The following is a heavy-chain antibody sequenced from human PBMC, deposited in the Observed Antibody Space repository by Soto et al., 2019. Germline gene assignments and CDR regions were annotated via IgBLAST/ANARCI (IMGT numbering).Heavy chain of an antibody. CDR1: GGTFSSYA. V-gene: IGHV1-69*13. J-gene: IGHJ3*02. D-gene: IGHD3-3*01. CDR3: VLAARRSGYLEDAFDI. CDR2: IIPIFGTA. Sequence: ASVKVSCKASGGTFSSYAISWVRQAPGQGVEWMGGIIPIFGTANYAQKFQGRVTITADESTSTAYMELSSLRSEDTAVYYCVLAARRSGYLEDAFDIWGQGTMVTVSS.